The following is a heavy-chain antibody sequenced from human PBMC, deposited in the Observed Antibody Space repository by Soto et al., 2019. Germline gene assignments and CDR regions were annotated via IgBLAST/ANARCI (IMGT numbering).Heavy chain of an antibody. V-gene: IGHV1-18*01. Sequence: ASVKVSCKASGYTFTSYGISWVRQAPGQGLEWMGWISAYNGNTSCAQKLQGRGTVTRNTSTSTAYMELRSLRSEDTAVYYCARSFGIAAAGPRDVFDIWGQGTMVTVSS. CDR2: ISAYNGNT. CDR3: ARSFGIAAAGPRDVFDI. D-gene: IGHD6-13*01. J-gene: IGHJ3*02. CDR1: GYTFTSYG.